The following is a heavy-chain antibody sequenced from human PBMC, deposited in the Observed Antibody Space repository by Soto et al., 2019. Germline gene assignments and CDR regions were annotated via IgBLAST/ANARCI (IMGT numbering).Heavy chain of an antibody. J-gene: IGHJ4*02. V-gene: IGHV4-39*01. Sequence: ASEPLSLTCTVSGGSISSSSYYWGWIRQPPGMGLEWIGSIYYSGSTYYNPSLKSRVTISVDTSKNQFSLKLSSVTAADTAVYYCASLEWFGELSNYWGQGTLVTVSS. D-gene: IGHD3-10*01. CDR3: ASLEWFGELSNY. CDR2: IYYSGST. CDR1: GGSISSSSYY.